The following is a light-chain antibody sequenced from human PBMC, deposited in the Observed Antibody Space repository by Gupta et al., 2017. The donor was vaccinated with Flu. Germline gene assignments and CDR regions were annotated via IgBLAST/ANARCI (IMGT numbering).Light chain of an antibody. CDR2: AAS. Sequence: PSSLSASVGDRVTITCRASQNINNFLNWYLQKPGTAPKLLIFAASTVQSGVPSRFSGSGSGTDFTLTISRLQPEDFATYYCQQSDSPPRTFGQGTKVEVK. CDR1: QNINNF. CDR3: QQSDSPPRT. V-gene: IGKV1-39*01. J-gene: IGKJ1*01.